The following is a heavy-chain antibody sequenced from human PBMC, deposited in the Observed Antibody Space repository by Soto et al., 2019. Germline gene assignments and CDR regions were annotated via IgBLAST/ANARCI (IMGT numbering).Heavy chain of an antibody. J-gene: IGHJ5*02. CDR3: ARDTYCGGDCYSTRFDP. CDR2: IIPIFGTA. V-gene: IGHV1-69*13. Sequence: SVKVSCKASGGTFSSYAISWVRQAPGQGLEWMGGIIPIFGTANYAQKFQGRVTITADESTSTAYMELSSLRSEDTAVYYCARDTYCGGDCYSTRFDPWGQGTLVTVSS. D-gene: IGHD2-21*02. CDR1: GGTFSSYA.